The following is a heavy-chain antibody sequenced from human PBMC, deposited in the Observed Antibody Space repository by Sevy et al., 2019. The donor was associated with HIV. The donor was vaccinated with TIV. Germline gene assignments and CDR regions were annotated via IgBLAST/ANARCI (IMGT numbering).Heavy chain of an antibody. D-gene: IGHD3-9*01. CDR2: TSPGDPDT. CDR3: ARRRYFQLYDAFDI. J-gene: IGHJ3*02. V-gene: IGHV5-51*01. Sequence: GESLKISCKGSGYSFTSYWIGWVGKMPGKGRGWMGITSPGDPDTRYGPSSQGQVTISADKSISTAYLQWSSLKASDTAMYYCARRRYFQLYDAFDIWGQGTMVTVSS. CDR1: GYSFTSYW.